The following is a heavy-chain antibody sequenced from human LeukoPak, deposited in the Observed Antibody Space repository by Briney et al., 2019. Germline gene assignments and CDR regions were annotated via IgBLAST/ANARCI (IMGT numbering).Heavy chain of an antibody. V-gene: IGHV3-74*01. Sequence: GGSLRLSCAASGFTFSSYWMHWVRQAPGKGLVWVSRINSDGSSTSYADSVKGRFTISSDNAKNTLYLQLNSLRAEDTAVYYCARDRGYSSGGYYYYGMDVWGQGTTVTVSS. D-gene: IGHD5-18*01. CDR2: INSDGSST. J-gene: IGHJ6*02. CDR1: GFTFSSYW. CDR3: ARDRGYSSGGYYYYGMDV.